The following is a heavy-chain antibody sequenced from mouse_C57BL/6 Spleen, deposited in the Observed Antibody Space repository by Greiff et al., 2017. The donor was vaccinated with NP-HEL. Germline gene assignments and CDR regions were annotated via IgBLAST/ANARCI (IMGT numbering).Heavy chain of an antibody. D-gene: IGHD1-1*01. J-gene: IGHJ3*01. CDR3: ARPKPNYYGSSPPWFAY. CDR2: IYPGDGDT. Sequence: VKLMESGAELVKPGASVKISCKASGYAFSSYWMNWVKQRPGKGLEWIGQIYPGDGDTNYNGKFKGKATLTADKSSSTAYMQLSSLTSEDSAVYFCARPKPNYYGSSPPWFAYWGQGTLVTVSA. CDR1: GYAFSSYW. V-gene: IGHV1-80*01.